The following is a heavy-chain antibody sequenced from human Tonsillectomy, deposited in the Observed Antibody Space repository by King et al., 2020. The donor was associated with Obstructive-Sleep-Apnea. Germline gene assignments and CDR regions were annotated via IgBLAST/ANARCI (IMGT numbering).Heavy chain of an antibody. CDR2: ISVRGGST. D-gene: IGHD5-12*01. CDR1: GFTFSSYA. V-gene: IGHV3-23*04. CDR3: AKSTGVATRGYDY. J-gene: IGHJ4*02. Sequence: VQLVESGGGLVQPGGSLRLSCAASGFTFSSYAMSWVRQAPGKGLEWVSAISVRGGSTYYAYSVKGRFTISRDKSKNTLYLQMNSLRAEDTAVYYCAKSTGVATRGYDYWGQGTLVTVSS.